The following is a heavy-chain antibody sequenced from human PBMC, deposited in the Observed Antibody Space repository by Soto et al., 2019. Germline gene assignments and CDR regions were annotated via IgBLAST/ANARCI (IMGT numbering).Heavy chain of an antibody. CDR3: ARGTNLDY. Sequence: QVQLLQSGAKVKKPGASVKVSCRSSGYTFTSNYIHWVRQAPGQGLEWMGVINPGDGSTSYAQKLQGRVTMTRDTSTGTVNMELSSLESEDTAVFYCARGTNLDYWGQGTLVTVSS. CDR2: INPGDGST. J-gene: IGHJ4*02. V-gene: IGHV1-46*04. CDR1: GYTFTSNY.